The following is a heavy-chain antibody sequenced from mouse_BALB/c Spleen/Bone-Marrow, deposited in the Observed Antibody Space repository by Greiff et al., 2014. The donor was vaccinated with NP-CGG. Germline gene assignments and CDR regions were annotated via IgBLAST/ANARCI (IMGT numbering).Heavy chain of an antibody. Sequence: VQLQQSGAELAKPGASVIQMSCKASGYTFTSYWMHWVKQRPGQGLEWIGYINPNTGYPEYNQKFKDKATLTADKSSGTAYMQLSSRKAEDSAVYYCARRFPTVVTTGDYWGQGTTLTVSS. V-gene: IGHV1-7*01. D-gene: IGHD2-13*01. CDR2: INPNTGYP. J-gene: IGHJ2*01. CDR3: ARRFPTVVTTGDY. CDR1: GYTFTSYW.